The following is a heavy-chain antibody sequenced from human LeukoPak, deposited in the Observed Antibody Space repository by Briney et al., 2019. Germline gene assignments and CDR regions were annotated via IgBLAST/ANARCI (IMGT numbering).Heavy chain of an antibody. D-gene: IGHD2-2*01. Sequence: GGSLRLSCAASGFTFSSYAMNWVRQATGKGLEWVSAISGSGSSTYSADSVKGRFTISRNNSKNTLYLQMNSLRAEDTAVYYCAKNPTSDVDYWGQGTLVTVSS. CDR1: GFTFSSYA. CDR2: ISGSGSST. CDR3: AKNPTSDVDY. J-gene: IGHJ4*02. V-gene: IGHV3-23*01.